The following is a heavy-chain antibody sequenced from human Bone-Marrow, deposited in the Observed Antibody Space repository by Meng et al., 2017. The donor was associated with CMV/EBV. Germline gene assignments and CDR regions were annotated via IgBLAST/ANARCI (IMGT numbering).Heavy chain of an antibody. CDR2: IRYDGSNK. V-gene: IGHV3-30*02. CDR1: GFTFSSYG. J-gene: IGHJ3*02. CDR3: AKEGGPYCSSTSCPIGAFDI. Sequence: GESLKISCAASGFTFSSYGMHWVRQAPGKGLEWVAFIRYDGSNKFYADSVKGRFTISRDNSKNTLYLQMNSLRAEDTAVYYCAKEGGPYCSSTSCPIGAFDIWGQGPMVTF. D-gene: IGHD2-2*01.